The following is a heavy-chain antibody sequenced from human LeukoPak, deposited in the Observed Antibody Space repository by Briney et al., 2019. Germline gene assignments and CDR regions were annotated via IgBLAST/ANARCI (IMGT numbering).Heavy chain of an antibody. CDR2: IIPIFGTA. D-gene: IGHD3-9*01. CDR1: RRTYSSYA. J-gene: IGHJ4*02. CDR3: AGGILTGYYPQYYFDY. V-gene: IGHV1-69*01. Sequence: ASVKVSCKASRRTYSSYAISWVRQAPGQGLEWMGGIIPIFGTANYAQKFQGRVTITADESTSTAYMELSSLRSEDTAVYYCAGGILTGYYPQYYFDYWGQGALVTVSS.